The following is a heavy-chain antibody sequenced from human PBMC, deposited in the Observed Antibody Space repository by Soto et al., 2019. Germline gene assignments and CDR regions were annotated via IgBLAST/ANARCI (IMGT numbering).Heavy chain of an antibody. D-gene: IGHD3-22*01. CDR1: GGLFSSYA. Sequence: QEQLVQSGAEVKRPGSSVKVSCKDSGGLFSSYAISWVRQAPGQGLEWVGWSIPVFNTPYYAQKFQGRVTIRADDSTNTDYMELSSLSSEDTAMYYCARGDSPYVWFNEFWGQGSLVTVSS. CDR2: SIPVFNTP. CDR3: ARGDSPYVWFNEF. V-gene: IGHV1-69*01. J-gene: IGHJ4*02.